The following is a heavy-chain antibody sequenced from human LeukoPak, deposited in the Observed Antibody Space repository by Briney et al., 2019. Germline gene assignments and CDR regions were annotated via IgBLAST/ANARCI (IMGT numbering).Heavy chain of an antibody. D-gene: IGHD2-2*01. V-gene: IGHV3-21*01. Sequence: PGGSLRLSCAASGFTFSSYSMNWVRQAPGKGLEWVSSISSSSSYIYYADSVKGRFTISRDNAKNSLYLQMNSLRAEDTAVYYCARAEATPADAFDIWGQGTMVTVSS. CDR1: GFTFSSYS. CDR3: ARAEATPADAFDI. CDR2: ISSSSSYI. J-gene: IGHJ3*02.